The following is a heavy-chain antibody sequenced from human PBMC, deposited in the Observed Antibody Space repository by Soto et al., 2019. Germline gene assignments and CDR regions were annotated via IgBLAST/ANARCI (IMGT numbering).Heavy chain of an antibody. CDR3: AKGFSYSVIDY. J-gene: IGHJ4*02. CDR1: GFTFSTYG. Sequence: QVQLVESGGGVVQPGRSLRLSCAASGFTFSTYGMHWVRQAPGKGLEWVAVISNDGSNKYYADSVKGRFTISRDNSKNTLYLPMSSLRAEDTAVYYCAKGFSYSVIDYWGQGTLVTVSS. D-gene: IGHD5-18*01. V-gene: IGHV3-30*18. CDR2: ISNDGSNK.